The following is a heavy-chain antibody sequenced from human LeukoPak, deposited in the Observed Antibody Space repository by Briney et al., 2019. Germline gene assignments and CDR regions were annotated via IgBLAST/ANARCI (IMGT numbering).Heavy chain of an antibody. J-gene: IGHJ3*01. V-gene: IGHV3-33*01. D-gene: IGHD1-26*01. Sequence: TGGSLRLSCTPSGFTLSGYAMHWVRQAPGKGLEWVAIIWFDGSKTYYVDSVKGRFTISRDLSKNTLYLQMNSLRAEDTAVYYCARGAQSGGYSGPFDLWGQGTLVTVSS. CDR1: GFTLSGYA. CDR3: ARGAQSGGYSGPFDL. CDR2: IWFDGSKT.